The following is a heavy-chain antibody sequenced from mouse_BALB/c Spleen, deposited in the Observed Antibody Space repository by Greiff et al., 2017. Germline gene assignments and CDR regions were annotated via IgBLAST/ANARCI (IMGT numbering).Heavy chain of an antibody. D-gene: IGHD1-1*01. CDR3: ARNKVVRAMDY. CDR2: IWSGGST. V-gene: IGHV2-4-1*01. Sequence: QVQLQQSGPGLVQPSQSLSITCTVSGFSLTSYGVHWVRQSPGKGLEWLGVIWSGGSTDHNAAFISRLSISKDNSKSQVFFKMNSLQADDTAIYYCARNKVVRAMDYWGQGTSVTVSS. J-gene: IGHJ4*01. CDR1: GFSLTSYG.